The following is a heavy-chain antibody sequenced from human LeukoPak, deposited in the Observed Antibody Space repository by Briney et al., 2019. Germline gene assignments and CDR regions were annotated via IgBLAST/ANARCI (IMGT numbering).Heavy chain of an antibody. V-gene: IGHV3-21*01. Sequence: TGESLRLSCAASGFTFSSYSMNWVRQAPGKGLEWVSSISSSSSYIYYAGSVTGRFTISRDNTKNSLYLQINSLRAEDTAVYYCARDGTAAGLYFDLWGQGTLVTVSS. CDR3: ARDGTAAGLYFDL. J-gene: IGHJ4*01. CDR2: ISSSSSYI. CDR1: GFTFSSYS. D-gene: IGHD6-13*01.